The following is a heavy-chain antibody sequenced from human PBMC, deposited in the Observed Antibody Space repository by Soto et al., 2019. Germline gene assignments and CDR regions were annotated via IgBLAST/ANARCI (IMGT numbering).Heavy chain of an antibody. V-gene: IGHV3-11*01. Sequence: QVQLVESGGGLVKPGGSLRLSCAASGFTFSDYYMSWIRQAPGKGLEWVSYISSSGSTIYYADSVKGRFTISRDNAKNSLYLQMNSLRAEDTAVYYCARDASAFSPTWEVVTTPSFDYFDYWGQGTLVTVSS. J-gene: IGHJ4*02. D-gene: IGHD5-12*01. CDR2: ISSSGSTI. CDR3: ARDASAFSPTWEVVTTPSFDYFDY. CDR1: GFTFSDYY.